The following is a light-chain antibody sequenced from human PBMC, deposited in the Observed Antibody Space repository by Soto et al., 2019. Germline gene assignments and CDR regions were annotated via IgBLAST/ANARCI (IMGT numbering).Light chain of an antibody. CDR2: DVS. Sequence: QSVLTQPASVSGSPGQSITISCAGTSSDVGAYNYVSWYQQHPGKAPKLMIHDVSNRPSGVSNRFSGSKSGTSASLAISGLQSEDEADYYCAAWDDSLNGYVFGTGTKLTVL. CDR3: AAWDDSLNGYV. CDR1: SSDVGAYNY. V-gene: IGLV2-14*03. J-gene: IGLJ1*01.